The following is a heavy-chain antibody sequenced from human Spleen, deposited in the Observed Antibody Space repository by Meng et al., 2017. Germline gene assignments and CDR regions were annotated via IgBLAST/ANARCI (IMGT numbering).Heavy chain of an antibody. CDR3: ARLNYYDSSGYPS. J-gene: IGHJ5*02. Sequence: QVQLQHWGAGLLRPSETLSLTCAVYGGSFSTYSWTWIRQPPGKGLECIGEINHSGSTMYNPSLESRVTISLDTSKKQFSLKLSSVTAADTAVYYCARLNYYDSSGYPSWGQGTLVTVSS. V-gene: IGHV4-34*02. CDR2: INHSGST. D-gene: IGHD3-22*01. CDR1: GGSFSTYS.